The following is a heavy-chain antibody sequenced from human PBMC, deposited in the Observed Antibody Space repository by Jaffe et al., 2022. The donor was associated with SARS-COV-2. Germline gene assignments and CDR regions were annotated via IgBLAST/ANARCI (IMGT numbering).Heavy chain of an antibody. Sequence: QVQLVQSGAEVKKPGASVKVSCKASGYTFTSYYMHWVRQAPGQGLEWMGIINPSGGSTSYAQKFQGRVTMTRDTSTSTVYMELSSLRSEDTAVYYCARGPLYCSGGSCYFTFYYYYYGMDVWGQGTTVTVSS. CDR2: INPSGGST. V-gene: IGHV1-46*01. D-gene: IGHD2-15*01. CDR1: GYTFTSYY. CDR3: ARGPLYCSGGSCYFTFYYYYYGMDV. J-gene: IGHJ6*02.